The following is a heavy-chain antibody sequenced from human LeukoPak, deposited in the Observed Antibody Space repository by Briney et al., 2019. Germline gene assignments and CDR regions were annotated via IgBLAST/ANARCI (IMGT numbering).Heavy chain of an antibody. Sequence: GGSLRLSCAASGFPFSIYAMSWVRQAPGKGLEWVSVIYSGGSTYYADSVKGRFTISRDNSKNTLYLQMNSLRAEDTAVYYCARVLVTTGFNYFDYWGQGTLVTVSS. CDR2: IYSGGST. J-gene: IGHJ4*02. D-gene: IGHD4-17*01. CDR3: ARVLVTTGFNYFDY. CDR1: GFPFSIYA. V-gene: IGHV3-66*01.